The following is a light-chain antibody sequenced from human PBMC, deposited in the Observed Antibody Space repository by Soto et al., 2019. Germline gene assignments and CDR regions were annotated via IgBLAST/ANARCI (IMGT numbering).Light chain of an antibody. V-gene: IGKV1-9*01. CDR3: QQLISYPLT. CDR2: AAS. Sequence: DIQLTPSPYFLSASVGDRVTITCRASQGITTHLAWYQQKPGKAPNLLITAASTLHSGVPSRFSGRGSGTAFSLTISSLQPEDFATYYCQQLISYPLTFGGGTKVEIK. CDR1: QGITTH. J-gene: IGKJ4*01.